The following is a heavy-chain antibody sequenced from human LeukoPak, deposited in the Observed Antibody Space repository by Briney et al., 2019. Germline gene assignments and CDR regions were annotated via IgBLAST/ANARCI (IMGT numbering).Heavy chain of an antibody. D-gene: IGHD2-15*01. V-gene: IGHV1-2*02. CDR2: INPNRGCT. J-gene: IGHJ5*02. CDR3: ARAAQACSGGSCYSRASHSSDP. CDR1: GYTFTDYH. Sequence: GASVKVSCKCSGYTFTDYHMHGVRQAPAQGLDGMGLINPNRGCTNYAQTFQGTLTLTRDTSLSTASMQLSRLRSDDTAVYYCARAAQACSGGSCYSRASHSSDPSGQGTPATPSS.